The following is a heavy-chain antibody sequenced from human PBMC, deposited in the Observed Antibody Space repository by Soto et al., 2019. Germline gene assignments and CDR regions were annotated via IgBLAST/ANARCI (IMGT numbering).Heavy chain of an antibody. CDR1: GGSISSSSYY. J-gene: IGHJ4*02. D-gene: IGHD4-17*01. Sequence: QLQLQESGPGLVKPSETLSLTCTVSGGSISSSSYYWGWIRQPPGKGLEWIGSIYYSGSTYYNPAPQLPLTISVDTSKTQFSLKLSSVTAADTAVYYCARHGEPIFYGDYVFDYWGQGTLVTVSS. V-gene: IGHV4-39*01. CDR3: ARHGEPIFYGDYVFDY. CDR2: IYYSGST.